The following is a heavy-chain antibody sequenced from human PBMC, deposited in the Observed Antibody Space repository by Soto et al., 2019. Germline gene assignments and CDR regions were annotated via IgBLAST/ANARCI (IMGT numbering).Heavy chain of an antibody. CDR3: AKSSRYCSGGGCFYYFDY. CDR2: IGGNGVTT. D-gene: IGHD2-15*01. V-gene: IGHV3-23*01. J-gene: IGHJ4*02. Sequence: EVQLLESGGGLVQPGGSLRLSCAASGFTFGSYAWSWVRQAPGKGLDWVSTIGGNGVTTFYADSVKGRFTISRDVSKNTGFLQMSSLRAEDTAVYYCAKSSRYCSGGGCFYYFDYWGQGTLVTVSS. CDR1: GFTFGSYA.